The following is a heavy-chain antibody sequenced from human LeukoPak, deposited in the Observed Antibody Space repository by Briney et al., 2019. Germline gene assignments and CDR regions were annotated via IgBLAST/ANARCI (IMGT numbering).Heavy chain of an antibody. CDR3: ARGREIHGNSDTNLDDY. V-gene: IGHV1-2*02. CDR2: ISPRSGGT. J-gene: IGHJ4*02. Sequence: ASVKVSCKTSGYTFTDYYMHWVRQAPGQGLEWMGWISPRSGGTSYAQKFQGRVTMTRDTSINTVDMDLSGLTSDDTAVFYCARGREIHGNSDTNLDDYWGQGTLVTVSS. CDR1: GYTFTDYY. D-gene: IGHD1-14*01.